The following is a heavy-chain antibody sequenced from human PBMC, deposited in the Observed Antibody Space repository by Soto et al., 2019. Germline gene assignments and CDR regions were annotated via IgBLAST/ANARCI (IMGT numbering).Heavy chain of an antibody. V-gene: IGHV4-59*06. J-gene: IGHJ5*02. Sequence: SETLSLTCTVSGGSISSYYWSWVRQHPTEGLEWIGYIHNNGATYYNPSLTGRVSISADRSKTQFSLNVYSVNAADTGVYYCARGGAGSYWFDPWGPGVLVTVSS. CDR2: IHNNGAT. D-gene: IGHD3-10*01. CDR3: ARGGAGSYWFDP. CDR1: GGSISSYY.